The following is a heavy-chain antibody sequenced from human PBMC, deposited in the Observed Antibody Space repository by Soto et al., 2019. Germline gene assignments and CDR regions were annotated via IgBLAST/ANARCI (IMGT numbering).Heavy chain of an antibody. CDR2: ISYDGSNK. V-gene: IGHV3-30-3*01. CDR3: ARGDNLSQTMNYYGSGSYQEQFRGGDY. Sequence: GGSLRLSCAASGFTFSSYAMHWVRQAPGKGLEWVAVISYDGSNKYYADSVKGRFTISRDNSKNTLYLQMNSLRAEDTAVYYCARGDNLSQTMNYYGSGSYQEQFRGGDYWRQGTLVTVSS. J-gene: IGHJ4*02. CDR1: GFTFSSYA. D-gene: IGHD3-10*01.